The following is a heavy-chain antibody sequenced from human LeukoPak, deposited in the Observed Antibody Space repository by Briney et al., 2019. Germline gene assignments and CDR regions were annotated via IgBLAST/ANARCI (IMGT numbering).Heavy chain of an antibody. Sequence: GGSLRLSCAASGFTFDDYAMHWVRQAPGKGLEWVSGISWNRGNIGYADSVKGRFTISRDNAKNSLYLQMNSLRAEDTALYYCARDSSYYYGSGSWGPDYWGQGTLVTVSS. J-gene: IGHJ4*02. CDR3: ARDSSYYYGSGSWGPDY. V-gene: IGHV3-9*01. CDR1: GFTFDDYA. CDR2: ISWNRGNI. D-gene: IGHD3-10*01.